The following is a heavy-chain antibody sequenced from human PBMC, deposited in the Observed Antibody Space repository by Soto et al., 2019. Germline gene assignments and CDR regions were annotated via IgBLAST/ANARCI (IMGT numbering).Heavy chain of an antibody. D-gene: IGHD4-17*01. Sequence: EVQLLESGGGLVQPGGSLRLSCAASGFTVSSYAMTWVRQAPGKGLEWVSGISGGGGSTYYADSVKGRFTISKYNSKNASFLQMNSAGAEDTAVYYCAKDRTTVDFHYGMDVWGQGTTVSVSS. CDR2: ISGGGGST. CDR1: GFTVSSYA. J-gene: IGHJ6*02. V-gene: IGHV3-23*01. CDR3: AKDRTTVDFHYGMDV.